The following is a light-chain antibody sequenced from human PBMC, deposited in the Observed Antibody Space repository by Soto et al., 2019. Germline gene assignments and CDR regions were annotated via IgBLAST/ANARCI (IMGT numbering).Light chain of an antibody. J-gene: IGLJ2*01. CDR1: SSDVGGYNY. V-gene: IGLV2-14*01. Sequence: QSVLTQPASVSGSPGKSITISCTGTSSDVGGYNYVSWYQQHPGKAPKLMIYDVSNRPSGVSNRFSGSKSGNTASLTISGLQPEDEADYYCSSYTSSSTLVVFGGGTQLTVL. CDR2: DVS. CDR3: SSYTSSSTLVV.